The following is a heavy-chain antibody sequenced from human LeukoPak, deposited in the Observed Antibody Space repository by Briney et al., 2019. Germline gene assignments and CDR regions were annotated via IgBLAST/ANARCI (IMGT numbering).Heavy chain of an antibody. CDR2: IYYSGST. J-gene: IGHJ6*02. V-gene: IGHV4-31*02. CDR1: GGSISSGGYY. D-gene: IGHD4-23*01. Sequence: PSETLSLTCTVSGGSISSGGYYWSWIRQHPGKGLEWIGYIYYSGSTYYNPSLKSRVTISVDTSKNQFSLKLSSVTAADTAVYYCARDNGYGGNSYGMDVWGQGTTVTVSS. CDR3: ARDNGYGGNSYGMDV.